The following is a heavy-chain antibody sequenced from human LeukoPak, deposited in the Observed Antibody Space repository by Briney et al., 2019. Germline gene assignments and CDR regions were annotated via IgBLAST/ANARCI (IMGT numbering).Heavy chain of an antibody. J-gene: IGHJ4*02. Sequence: SETLSLTCTVSGGSISSYYWSWIRQPPGKGLEWIGYIYYSGSTNYNPSLKSRVTISVDTSKNQFSLKLSSVTAADTAVYYCARGSYYDFWSGYYGSAFYFDYWGQGTLVTVSS. CDR3: ARGSYYDFWSGYYGSAFYFDY. V-gene: IGHV4-59*01. D-gene: IGHD3-3*01. CDR2: IYYSGST. CDR1: GGSISSYY.